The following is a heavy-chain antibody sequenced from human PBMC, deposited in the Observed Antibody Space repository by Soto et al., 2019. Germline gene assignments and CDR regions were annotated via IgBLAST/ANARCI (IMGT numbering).Heavy chain of an antibody. V-gene: IGHV1-2*04. D-gene: IGHD3-9*01. Sequence: ASVKVSCKASGYTFTGYYMHWVRQAPGQGLEWMGWINPNSGGTNYAQKFQGWVTMTRDTSISTAYMELSRLRSDDTAVYYCARDGNYDILTGYFGAYYYYGMDVWGQGTTVTVSS. CDR1: GYTFTGYY. CDR3: ARDGNYDILTGYFGAYYYYGMDV. J-gene: IGHJ6*02. CDR2: INPNSGGT.